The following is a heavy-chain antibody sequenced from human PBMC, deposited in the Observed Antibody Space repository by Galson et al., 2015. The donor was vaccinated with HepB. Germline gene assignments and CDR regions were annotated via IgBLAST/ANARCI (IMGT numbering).Heavy chain of an antibody. Sequence: SLRLSCAASGFTFTNYVMNWVRQAPGKGLEWVSTISGGSGDRTYYADSAKGRFTISRDNSKNTLYRQANSLRVEDTAIYYCAKYRASSGPGRRAFDIWGQGTMVIVSS. CDR2: ISGGSGDRT. V-gene: IGHV3-23*01. D-gene: IGHD6-25*01. CDR3: AKYRASSGPGRRAFDI. CDR1: GFTFTNYV. J-gene: IGHJ3*02.